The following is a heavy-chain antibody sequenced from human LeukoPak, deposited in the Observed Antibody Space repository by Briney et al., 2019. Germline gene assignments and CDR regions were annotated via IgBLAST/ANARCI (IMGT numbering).Heavy chain of an antibody. CDR3: ARLGPMAYDAFDI. CDR1: GYTFTGYY. V-gene: IGHV1-2*02. J-gene: IGHJ3*02. D-gene: IGHD1-26*01. Sequence: ASVKVSCKASGYTFTGYYMHWVRQAPGQGLEWMGWINPNSGGTNYAQTFQGRVTMTRDTSISTAYMELSRLRSDDTAVYYCARLGPMAYDAFDIWGQGTMVTVSS. CDR2: INPNSGGT.